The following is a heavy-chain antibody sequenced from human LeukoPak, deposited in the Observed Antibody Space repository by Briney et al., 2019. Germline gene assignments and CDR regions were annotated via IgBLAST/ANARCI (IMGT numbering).Heavy chain of an antibody. CDR1: GYTFTSYG. J-gene: IGHJ6*03. V-gene: IGHV1-18*01. CDR3: ARLATDVYIGSYYQFYLMDV. D-gene: IGHD1-26*01. CDR2: ISAYNGNT. Sequence: EASVKVSCKASGYTFTSYGISWVRQAPGQGLEWMGWISAYNGNTNYAQKLQGRVTMTTDTSTSTAYMELRSLRSDDTAVYYCARLATDVYIGSYYQFYLMDVWGKGTTVTVSS.